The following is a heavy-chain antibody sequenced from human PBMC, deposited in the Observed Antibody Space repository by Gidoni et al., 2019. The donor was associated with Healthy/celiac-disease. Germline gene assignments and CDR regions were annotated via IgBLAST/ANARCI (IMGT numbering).Heavy chain of an antibody. CDR2: INNSGST. D-gene: IGHD6-13*01. Sequence: QGQLQQLGDGLLKPSETLSLTCAVYGWSFSGSYWSLIRQPPGKGLEWGGEINNSGSTNYNPSRKSRVTISVDTSKNQFYMKQSSVTAADTAVYYCEKGLPRPLIAAAGTGHWFFDYWGQGTLVTVSS. CDR1: GWSFSGSY. CDR3: EKGLPRPLIAAAGTGHWFFDY. J-gene: IGHJ4*02. V-gene: IGHV4-34*01.